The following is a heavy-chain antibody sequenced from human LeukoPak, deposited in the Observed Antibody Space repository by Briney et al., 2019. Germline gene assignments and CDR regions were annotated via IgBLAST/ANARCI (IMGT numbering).Heavy chain of an antibody. D-gene: IGHD3-10*01. V-gene: IGHV4-31*03. Sequence: PSETLSLTCTVSGGSISSGGYYWSWIRQHPGKGLEWIGYIYYSGSTYYNPSLKSRVTISVDTSKNQFSLKLSSVTAADTAVYYCARDSDWFGSYWGQGTLVTVSS. J-gene: IGHJ4*02. CDR1: GGSISSGGYY. CDR2: IYYSGST. CDR3: ARDSDWFGSY.